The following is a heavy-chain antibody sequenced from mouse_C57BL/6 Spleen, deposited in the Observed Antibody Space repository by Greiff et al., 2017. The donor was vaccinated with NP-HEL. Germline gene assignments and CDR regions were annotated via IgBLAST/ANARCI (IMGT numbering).Heavy chain of an antibody. D-gene: IGHD1-1*01. CDR1: GYTFTSYW. CDR3: ARGFITTVVGGYFDY. Sequence: QVQLQQPGAELVKPGASVKLSCKASGYTFTSYWMHWVKQRPGQGLEWIGMIHPNSGSTNYNEKFKSKATLTVDKSSSTAYMQLSSLTSEDSAVYYCARGFITTVVGGYFDYWGQGTTLTVSS. CDR2: IHPNSGST. V-gene: IGHV1-64*01. J-gene: IGHJ2*01.